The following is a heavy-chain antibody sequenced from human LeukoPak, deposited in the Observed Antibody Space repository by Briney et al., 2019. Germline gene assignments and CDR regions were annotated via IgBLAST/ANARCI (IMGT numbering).Heavy chain of an antibody. J-gene: IGHJ4*02. CDR1: GGSISSGDYY. CDR2: IYYSGST. CDR3: ARERRYYYGSGSYYRIDY. V-gene: IGHV4-30-4*01. D-gene: IGHD3-10*01. Sequence: SETLSLTCTVSGGSISSGDYYWSWIRQPPGTGLEWIGYIYYSGSTYYNPSLKSRVTISVDTSKNQFSLKLSSVTAADTAVYYCARERRYYYGSGSYYRIDYWGQGTLVTVSS.